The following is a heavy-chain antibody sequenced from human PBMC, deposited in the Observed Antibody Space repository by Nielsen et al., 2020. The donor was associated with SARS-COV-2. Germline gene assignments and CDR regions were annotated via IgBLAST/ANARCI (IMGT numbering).Heavy chain of an antibody. D-gene: IGHD3-10*01. V-gene: IGHV1-69*04. CDR2: IIPILGIA. CDR1: GGTFSSYA. J-gene: IGHJ4*02. CDR3: ASRISYGSGSLTDY. Sequence: SVKVSCKASGGTFSSYAISWVRQAPVQGLEWMGRIIPILGIANYAQKFQGRVTITADKSTSTAYMELSSLRSEDTAVYYCASRISYGSGSLTDYWGQGTLVTVSS.